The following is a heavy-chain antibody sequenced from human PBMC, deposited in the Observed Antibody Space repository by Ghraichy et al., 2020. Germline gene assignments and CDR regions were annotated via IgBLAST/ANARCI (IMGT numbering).Heavy chain of an antibody. CDR3: ARGSNYYDSSGYYSEWFDP. V-gene: IGHV1-69*10. CDR2: IIPILGIA. CDR1: GGTFSSYA. Sequence: SVKVSCKASGGTFSSYAISWVRQAPGQGLEWMGGIIPILGIANYAQKFQGRVTITADKSTSTAYMELSSLRSEDTAVYYCARGSNYYDSSGYYSEWFDPWGQGTLVTVSS. J-gene: IGHJ5*02. D-gene: IGHD3-22*01.